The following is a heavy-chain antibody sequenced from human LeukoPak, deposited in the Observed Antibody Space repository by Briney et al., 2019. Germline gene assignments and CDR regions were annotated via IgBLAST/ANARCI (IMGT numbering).Heavy chain of an antibody. CDR3: ARRTYSSGWLDY. CDR2: ISYDGSHK. Sequence: GGSLRLSCAASGFTFSSYAMHWVRQAPGKGLEWVAVISYDGSHKYYGDSVKGRFTVSRDNSKNTLNLQMNSLRAEDTALYYCARRTYSSGWLDYWGQGTLVTVSS. V-gene: IGHV3-30*04. J-gene: IGHJ4*02. CDR1: GFTFSSYA. D-gene: IGHD6-19*01.